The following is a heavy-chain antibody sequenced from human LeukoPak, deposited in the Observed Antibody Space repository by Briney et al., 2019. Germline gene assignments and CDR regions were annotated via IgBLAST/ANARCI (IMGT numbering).Heavy chain of an antibody. D-gene: IGHD2/OR15-2a*01. CDR1: GFIFSTYA. CDR3: ARDHSMNYGNWFDP. CDR2: ISFDGSTK. Sequence: GRSLRLSCAASGFIFSTYAMHWVRQAPGKGLEWVAVISFDGSTKYYADSVKGRFTISRDNSKNTLYLQMNSLRAEDTAVYYCARDHSMNYGNWFDPWGQGTLVTVSS. J-gene: IGHJ5*02. V-gene: IGHV3-30-3*01.